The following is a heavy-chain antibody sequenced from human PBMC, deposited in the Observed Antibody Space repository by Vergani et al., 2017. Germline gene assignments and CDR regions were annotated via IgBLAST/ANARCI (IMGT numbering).Heavy chain of an antibody. D-gene: IGHD6-13*01. J-gene: IGHJ4*02. CDR2: ISAYNGNT. CDR3: ARGDTNSWYYYFDY. Sequence: QVQLVQSGAEVKKPGASVKVSCKASGYTFTGYYMHWVRQAPGQGLEWMGWISAYNGNTNYAQKLQGRVTMTTDTSTTTAYMELRSLISDDTAVYYCARGDTNSWYYYFDYWGQGTLVTVSS. V-gene: IGHV1-18*04. CDR1: GYTFTGYY.